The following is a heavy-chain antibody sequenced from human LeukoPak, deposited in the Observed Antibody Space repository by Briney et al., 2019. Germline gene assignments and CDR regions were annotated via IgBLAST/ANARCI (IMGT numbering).Heavy chain of an antibody. CDR3: AKVGGLAVAGTVNWMDP. Sequence: SETLSLTCSVTGGSISRSSYYWGWIRQPPGEGLEWIGNIHYSGKTYYNPSLKSRVTISIDTSKNQFSLKLSSVTAADTAVYSCAKVGGLAVAGTVNWMDPWGQGTLVTVSS. J-gene: IGHJ5*02. V-gene: IGHV4-39*02. D-gene: IGHD6-19*01. CDR2: IHYSGKT. CDR1: GGSISRSSYY.